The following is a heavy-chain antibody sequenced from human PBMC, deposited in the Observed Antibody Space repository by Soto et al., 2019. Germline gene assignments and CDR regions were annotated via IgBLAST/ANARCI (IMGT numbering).Heavy chain of an antibody. CDR1: GGSISSYF. J-gene: IGHJ4*02. CDR2: IYYSGT. V-gene: IGHV4-59*12. Sequence: SETLSLTWIVSGGSISSYFWTWIRQPPGKGLELIGYIYYSGTNYNPSLKSRVTISVDTSKNQLSLKLSSVTAADTAVYYCARGPADSSGLRELDYWSQGTLLTVSS. D-gene: IGHD3-22*01. CDR3: ARGPADSSGLRELDY.